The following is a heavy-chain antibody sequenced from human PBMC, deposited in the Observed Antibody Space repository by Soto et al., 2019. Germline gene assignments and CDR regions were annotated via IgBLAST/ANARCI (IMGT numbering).Heavy chain of an antibody. Sequence: QVQLVQSGAEVKKPGSSVKVSCKASGGTFSSYAISWVRQAPGHGLEWMGGIIPIFGTANYAQKFQGRFTITADESTSTAYIELSSLRSEDTAVYYCARESDTGGRVGSDAFDIWGQGTMVTVSS. V-gene: IGHV1-69*12. CDR1: GGTFSSYA. J-gene: IGHJ3*02. CDR3: ARESDTGGRVGSDAFDI. D-gene: IGHD3-16*01. CDR2: IIPIFGTA.